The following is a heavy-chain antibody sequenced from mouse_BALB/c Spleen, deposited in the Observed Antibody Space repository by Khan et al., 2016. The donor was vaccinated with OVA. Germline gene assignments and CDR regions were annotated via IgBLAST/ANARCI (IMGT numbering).Heavy chain of an antibody. V-gene: IGHV1-20*02. CDR3: TRIYRSDFDY. CDR1: GYSFTGYF. J-gene: IGHJ2*01. CDR2: INPHIGET. D-gene: IGHD1-1*01. Sequence: EVQLQESGPELVRPGASVKISCKASGYSFTGYFMNWVMQSHGKSLEWIGRINPHIGETFYNQRFKDKVTLTVDESSSTAHMELRSLASEDSAVYYCTRIYRSDFDYWGQGTTLTVSS.